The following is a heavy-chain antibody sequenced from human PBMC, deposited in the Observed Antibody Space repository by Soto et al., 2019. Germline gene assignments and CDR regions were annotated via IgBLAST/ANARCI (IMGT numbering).Heavy chain of an antibody. D-gene: IGHD1-1*01. CDR2: ISAYNSNT. CDR3: WRVKQLDLSRDY. V-gene: IGHV1-18*01. CDR1: GYTFTSYG. J-gene: IGHJ4*02. Sequence: ASVKVSCKASGYTFTSYGISWVRPAPGQGLEWMGWISAYNSNTNYAQKLQGRVTMTTVTSTSTAYMELRSLIFVYTAVYYCWRVKQLDLSRDYWGQGTLVTVSS.